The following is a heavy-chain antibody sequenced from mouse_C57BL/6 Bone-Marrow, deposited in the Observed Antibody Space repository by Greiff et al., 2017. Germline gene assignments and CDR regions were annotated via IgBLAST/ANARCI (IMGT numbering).Heavy chain of an antibody. CDR3: ARPFITTVVAPGFDV. CDR1: GYTFTSYW. J-gene: IGHJ1*03. CDR2: INPSNGGT. V-gene: IGHV1-53*01. D-gene: IGHD1-1*01. Sequence: QVQLQQPGTELVKPGASVKLSCKASGYTFTSYWMHWVKQRPGQGLEWIGNINPSNGGTNYNEKFKSKATLTVDKSSSTAYMQLSSLTSEDSAVYYCARPFITTVVAPGFDVWGTGTTVTVSS.